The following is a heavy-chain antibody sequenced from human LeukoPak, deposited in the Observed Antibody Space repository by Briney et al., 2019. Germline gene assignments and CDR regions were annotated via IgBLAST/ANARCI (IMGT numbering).Heavy chain of an antibody. D-gene: IGHD3-10*01. J-gene: IGHJ4*02. V-gene: IGHV1-8*01. CDR2: MNPNSANT. Sequence: GASVKVSCKASGYTFTSYDINWVRQATGQGLEWMGWMNPNSANTGYAQNFQGRVTMTRNTSISTAYMEPSSLRSEDTAVYYCAIRFSRGSGSAIDYWGQGTLVAVSS. CDR1: GYTFTSYD. CDR3: AIRFSRGSGSAIDY.